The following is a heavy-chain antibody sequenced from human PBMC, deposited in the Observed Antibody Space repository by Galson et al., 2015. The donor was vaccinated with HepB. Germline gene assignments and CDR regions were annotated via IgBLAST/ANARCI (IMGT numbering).Heavy chain of an antibody. Sequence: SVKVSCKASGGSLTTYATSWVRQAPGQGLEWVGGIIPVLGTTDYAQKFQGRVKISADGSANTAYMELSSLRSEDTAVYFCATFYSDGSAYFSWGQGTLVTVSS. J-gene: IGHJ4*02. CDR2: IIPVLGTT. CDR1: GGSLTTYA. V-gene: IGHV1-69*13. CDR3: ATFYSDGSAYFS. D-gene: IGHD3-22*01.